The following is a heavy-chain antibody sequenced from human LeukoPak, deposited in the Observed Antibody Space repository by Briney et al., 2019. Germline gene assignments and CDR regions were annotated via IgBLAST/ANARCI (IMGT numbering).Heavy chain of an antibody. CDR3: ARGTVVTRASYYFQH. CDR2: ISSSGSTI. D-gene: IGHD4-23*01. Sequence: GGSLRLSCAASGFTFSDYYMSWIRQAPGKGLEWVSYISSSGSTIYYADSVKGRFTISRDNAKNSLYLQMNSLRAEDTAVYYCARGTVVTRASYYFQHWGQGTLVTASS. V-gene: IGHV3-11*01. J-gene: IGHJ1*01. CDR1: GFTFSDYY.